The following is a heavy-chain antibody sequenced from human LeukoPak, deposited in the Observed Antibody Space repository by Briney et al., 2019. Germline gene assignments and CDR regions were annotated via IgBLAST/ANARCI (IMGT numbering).Heavy chain of an antibody. D-gene: IGHD2-21*01. Sequence: QPGPSLRLSCAASGFAFSSHGMHWVRQAPGKGLEWVAFISYDGENEFYADSVKGRFTISRVNPKNTLYLHMDSLRAADTALYYCAKEGGADSWHFDSWGQGTLVTVSS. V-gene: IGHV3-30*18. CDR3: AKEGGADSWHFDS. CDR1: GFAFSSHG. J-gene: IGHJ4*02. CDR2: ISYDGENE.